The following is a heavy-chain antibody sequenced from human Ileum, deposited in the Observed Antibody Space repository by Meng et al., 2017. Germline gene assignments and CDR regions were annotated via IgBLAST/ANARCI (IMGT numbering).Heavy chain of an antibody. CDR1: GDSISSGGYY. CDR3: AKVLSTVSNRQTEYFHH. Sequence: GQLRGPGPRLVNPFQTLSLTCSVSGDSISSGGYYWSWIRQLPGKGLEWIGNIYYTGSAYYNPSLKSRVSISVDTSKNQFSLKVTSVTAADTAVYYCAKVLSTVSNRQTEYFHHWGQGTLVTVSS. J-gene: IGHJ1*01. D-gene: IGHD5/OR15-5a*01. CDR2: IYYTGSA. V-gene: IGHV4-31*03.